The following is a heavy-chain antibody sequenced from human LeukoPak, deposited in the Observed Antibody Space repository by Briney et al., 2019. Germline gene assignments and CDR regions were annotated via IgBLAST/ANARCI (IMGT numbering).Heavy chain of an antibody. CDR1: GGSFSGYY. D-gene: IGHD6-13*01. J-gene: IGHJ5*02. Sequence: SETLSLTCAVYGGSFSGYYWSWIRQPPGKGLEWIGEINHSGSTNYNPSLKSRVTISVDTSKNQFSLKLSSVTAADTAVYYCARGTGSSSQDPWGQGTLVTVSS. CDR3: ARGTGSSSQDP. CDR2: INHSGST. V-gene: IGHV4-34*01.